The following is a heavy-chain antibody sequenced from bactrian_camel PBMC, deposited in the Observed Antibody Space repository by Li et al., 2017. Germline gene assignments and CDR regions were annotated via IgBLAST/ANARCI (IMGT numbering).Heavy chain of an antibody. CDR2: TISSERST. V-gene: IGHV3S63*01. J-gene: IGHJ6*01. Sequence: QLVESGGGSVQAGGSLRLSCAASGFTFGDHDMGWFRQAHGDGCELVSTISSERSTYYADPVKGRFTISRDNAKKAVYLEMNSLKPEDTGVYYCAADRGYGLDCDDASGYWGQGTQVTVS. D-gene: IGHD3*01. CDR3: AADRGYGLDCDDASGY. CDR1: GFTFGDHD.